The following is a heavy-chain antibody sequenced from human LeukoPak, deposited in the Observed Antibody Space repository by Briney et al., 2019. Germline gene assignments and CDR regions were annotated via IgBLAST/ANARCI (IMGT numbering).Heavy chain of an antibody. CDR3: ARGGGLDV. D-gene: IGHD3-16*01. CDR2: ITNSGHST. J-gene: IGHJ6*02. CDR1: GFTFSNYA. Sequence: PGESLRLSCVASGFTFSNYAMNWVRQAPGKGLEWVSVITNSGHSTNYADSVKGRFTISRDNAKNSLYLQMSNLRAEDTAVYFCARGGGLDVWGQGATVTVSS. V-gene: IGHV3-23*01.